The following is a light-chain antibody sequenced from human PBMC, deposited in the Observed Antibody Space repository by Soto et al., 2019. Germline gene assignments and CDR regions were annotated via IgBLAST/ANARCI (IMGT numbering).Light chain of an antibody. V-gene: IGKV1-9*01. CDR3: QQLNSYPT. Sequence: IQLTQSPSSLSACVGDRVTITFRASQGVSTYLAWYQQKPGKAPKLLIYAASTLQSGVPSRFSGSGSGTDFTLTISSLQPEDFATYYCQQLNSYPTFGQGTRLEI. CDR1: QGVSTY. CDR2: AAS. J-gene: IGKJ5*01.